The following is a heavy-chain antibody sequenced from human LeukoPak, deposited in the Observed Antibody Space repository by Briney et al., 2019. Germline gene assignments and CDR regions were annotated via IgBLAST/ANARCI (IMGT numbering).Heavy chain of an antibody. D-gene: IGHD3-10*01. CDR1: GYTFTSNY. V-gene: IGHV1-2*02. Sequence: ASVTVSCKAFGYTFTSNYMHWVRQAPGQGLEWMGWINPNSGGTNYAQKFQGRVTMTRDTSISTAYMELSRLRSEDTAVYYCATGGYYYGSGSRAGAFDIWGQGTMVTVSS. J-gene: IGHJ3*02. CDR3: ATGGYYYGSGSRAGAFDI. CDR2: INPNSGGT.